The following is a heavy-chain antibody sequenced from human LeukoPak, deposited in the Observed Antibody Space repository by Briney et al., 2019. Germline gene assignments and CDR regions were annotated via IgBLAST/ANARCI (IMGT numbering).Heavy chain of an antibody. V-gene: IGHV3-23*01. CDR3: VKNLRCVISVAGTPRDAFDI. CDR1: GFSFSSYA. D-gene: IGHD6-19*01. Sequence: GGSLRLSCAASGFSFSSYAMSWVRQAPGKGLEWVSFISGSGATTYYVDSVKGRFTISRDNSKNTVYLQMNTLTDEDTAVYYCVKNLRCVISVAGTPRDAFDIWGQGTVVTVSS. J-gene: IGHJ3*02. CDR2: ISGSGATT.